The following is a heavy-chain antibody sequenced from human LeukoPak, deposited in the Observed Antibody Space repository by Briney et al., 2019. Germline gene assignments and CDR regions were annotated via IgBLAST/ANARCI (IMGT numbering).Heavy chain of an antibody. CDR1: GGSINSADYY. J-gene: IGHJ4*02. CDR3: ATKPNAVYYLDS. CDR2: IHFHGNT. Sequence: SETLSLTCTVSGGSINSADYYWTWVRQPPGKGLEWIAYIHFHGNTYYNPSLKSRVTVSVGTSENQFSLKLNSVTAADTAVYYCATKPNAVYYLDSWGQGTLVTVSS. V-gene: IGHV4-30-4*01. D-gene: IGHD4/OR15-4a*01.